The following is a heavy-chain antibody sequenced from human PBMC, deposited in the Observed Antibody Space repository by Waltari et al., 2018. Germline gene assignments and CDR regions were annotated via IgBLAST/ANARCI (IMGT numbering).Heavy chain of an antibody. CDR1: GGSISSGSYC. Sequence: QVQLQESGPGLVKPSQTLSLTCTVSGGSISSGSYCLSWIRQPAGTGLEWIGRIYTSGSTNYNPSLKSRVTVSVDTAKNQFSLKLSSVTAADTAVYYCARVGYYDSSGYDYWGQGTLVTVSS. CDR3: ARVGYYDSSGYDY. D-gene: IGHD3-22*01. V-gene: IGHV4-61*02. J-gene: IGHJ4*02. CDR2: IYTSGST.